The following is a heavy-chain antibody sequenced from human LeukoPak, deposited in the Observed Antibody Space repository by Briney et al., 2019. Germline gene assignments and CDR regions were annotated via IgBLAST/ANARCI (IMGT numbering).Heavy chain of an antibody. CDR3: ARGITYYYDSSGYRMDY. J-gene: IGHJ4*02. Sequence: GGSLRLSCAASGFTFSSYSMHWVRQAPGKGLEWVSSISSSSSYIYYADSVKGRFTISRDNAKNSLYLQMNSLRAEDTAVYYCARGITYYYDSSGYRMDYWGQGTLVTVSS. CDR2: ISSSSSYI. D-gene: IGHD3-22*01. V-gene: IGHV3-21*01. CDR1: GFTFSSYS.